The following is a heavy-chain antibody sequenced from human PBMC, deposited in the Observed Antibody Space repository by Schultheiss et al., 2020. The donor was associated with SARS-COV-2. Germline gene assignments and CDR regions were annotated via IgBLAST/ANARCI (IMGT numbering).Heavy chain of an antibody. CDR1: GFTFSSYG. V-gene: IGHV3-9*01. Sequence: GGSLRLSCAASGFTFSSYGMHWVRQAPGKGLEWVSGIVWNSGSIGYADSVKGRFTISRDNVKKSLYLQMNSLRAEDTAVYYCARNAARLITRAQFDYWGQGTLVTVSS. CDR3: ARNAARLITRAQFDY. CDR2: IVWNSGSI. D-gene: IGHD6-6*01. J-gene: IGHJ4*02.